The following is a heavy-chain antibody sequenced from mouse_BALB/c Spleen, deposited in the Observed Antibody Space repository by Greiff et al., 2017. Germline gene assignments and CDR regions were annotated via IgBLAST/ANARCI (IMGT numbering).Heavy chain of an antibody. CDR3: ARDPY. Sequence: EVKVVESGGGLVKPGGSLKLSCAASGFTFSDYYMYWVRQTPEKRLEWVATISDGGSYTYYPDSVKGRFTISRDNAKNNLYLQMSSLKSEDTAMYYCARDPYWGQGTTLTVSS. CDR2: ISDGGSYT. J-gene: IGHJ2*01. V-gene: IGHV5-4*02. CDR1: GFTFSDYY.